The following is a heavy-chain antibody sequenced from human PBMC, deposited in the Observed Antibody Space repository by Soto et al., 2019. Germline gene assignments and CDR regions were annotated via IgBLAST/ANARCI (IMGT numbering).Heavy chain of an antibody. Sequence: GGSLRLSCAASGFTVSTNYMSWVRQAPGKGLECVSVIYSSDSTYYADSVKGRFTISRDNFKNTLYLQMNSLRTEDTAVYYCAKDLPWFPNYYYGMDVWGQGTTVTVSS. CDR3: AKDLPWFPNYYYGMDV. J-gene: IGHJ6*02. CDR2: IYSSDST. CDR1: GFTVSTNY. V-gene: IGHV3-66*01. D-gene: IGHD3-10*01.